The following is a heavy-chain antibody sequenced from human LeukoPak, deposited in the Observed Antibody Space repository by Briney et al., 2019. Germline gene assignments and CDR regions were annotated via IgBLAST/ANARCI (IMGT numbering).Heavy chain of an antibody. D-gene: IGHD3-16*02. CDR3: ARDGDYVWGSYHTPLDY. V-gene: IGHV3-11*04. Sequence: PGGSLRLSCAASGFTFSDYYMSWIRQAPGKGLEWVSYISSSGSIIYYADSVKGRFTISRDNAKNSLYLQMNSLRAEDTAVYYCARDGDYVWGSYHTPLDYWGQGTLVTVSS. J-gene: IGHJ4*02. CDR1: GFTFSDYY. CDR2: ISSSGSII.